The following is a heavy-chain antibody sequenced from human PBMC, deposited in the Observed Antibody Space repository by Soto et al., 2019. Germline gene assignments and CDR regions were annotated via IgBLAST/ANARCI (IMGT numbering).Heavy chain of an antibody. V-gene: IGHV3-74*01. Sequence: VRSRRLSCTPCGCTCGHYXIHWVVQAPWKGLVWVSRVNSDGSSAGYADSVKGRFTISRDNAKNTLYLQMNSLRAEDTAVYYCARFGTYYDSSGFLYWGQGALVPDS. CDR1: GCTCGHYX. D-gene: IGHD3-22*01. J-gene: IGHJ4*02. CDR3: ARFGTYYDSSGFLY. CDR2: VNSDGSSA.